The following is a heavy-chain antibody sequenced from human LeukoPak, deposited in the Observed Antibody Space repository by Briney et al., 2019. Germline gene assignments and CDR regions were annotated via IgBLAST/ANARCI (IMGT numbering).Heavy chain of an antibody. CDR2: IYPGDSDT. D-gene: IGHD2-2*01. Sequence: GESLKISCKGSGYSFTSYWIGWVRQIPGKGLEWMGIIYPGDSDTRYSPSFQGQVTISADKSISTAYLQWTSLKASDTAMYYCAGCSSTSHDAFDIWGQGTMVTVSS. CDR1: GYSFTSYW. V-gene: IGHV5-51*01. CDR3: AGCSSTSHDAFDI. J-gene: IGHJ3*02.